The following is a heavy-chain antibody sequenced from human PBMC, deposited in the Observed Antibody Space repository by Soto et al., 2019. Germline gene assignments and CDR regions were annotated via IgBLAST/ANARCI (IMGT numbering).Heavy chain of an antibody. V-gene: IGHV1-18*01. CDR3: ARGGGYCSSTSCYREAYYYYGMDV. J-gene: IGHJ6*02. CDR1: GYTFTSYG. Sequence: ASVKVSCKASGYTFTSYGISWVRQAPGQGLEWMGWISAYNGNTNYAQKLQGRVTMTTDTSTSTAYMELSSLRSEDTAVYYCARGGGYCSSTSCYREAYYYYGMDVWGQGTTVTVSS. CDR2: ISAYNGNT. D-gene: IGHD2-2*03.